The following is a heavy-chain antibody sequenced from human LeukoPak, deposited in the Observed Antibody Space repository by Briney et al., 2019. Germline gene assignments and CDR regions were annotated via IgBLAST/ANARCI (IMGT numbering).Heavy chain of an antibody. Sequence: GASVKLSCKASGYTFTGYYMHWVRDAPGQGLEWMGGINPNSGGTNYAQKFQGRVTMTRDTSINTAYMELSRLRSDDTAVYYCAILRSGGGSSSWYVKNYFDYWGQGTLVTVSS. CDR2: INPNSGGT. D-gene: IGHD6-13*01. V-gene: IGHV1-2*02. CDR3: AILRSGGGSSSWYVKNYFDY. CDR1: GYTFTGYY. J-gene: IGHJ4*02.